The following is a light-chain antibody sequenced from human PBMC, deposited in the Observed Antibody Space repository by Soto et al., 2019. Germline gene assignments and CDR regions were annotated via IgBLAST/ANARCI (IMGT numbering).Light chain of an antibody. Sequence: DIVMTQSPDSLAVSLGERATINCKSSQSVLYSSNNKNYLAWYQQKPGQPPKLLIYWASTRESGVPDRFSGSGSGTDFTLTSSSLQAEDVAVYYCQQYYRTPWTFGQGTKVEI. J-gene: IGKJ1*01. CDR1: QSVLYSSNNKNY. CDR3: QQYYRTPWT. V-gene: IGKV4-1*01. CDR2: WAS.